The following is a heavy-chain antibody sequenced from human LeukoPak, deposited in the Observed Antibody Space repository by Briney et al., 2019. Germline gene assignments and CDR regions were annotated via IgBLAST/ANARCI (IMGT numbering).Heavy chain of an antibody. V-gene: IGHV4-34*01. J-gene: IGHJ6*02. Sequence: NPSETLSLTCAVYGGSFSGYYWSWIRQPPGKGLEWIGEINHSGSTNYNPSLKSRVTISVDTSKNQFSLKLSSVTPADTAVYYCARDGSNLEKHIVVVPAAIPRYYGMDVWGQGTTVTVSS. CDR2: INHSGST. CDR1: GGSFSGYY. D-gene: IGHD2-2*01. CDR3: ARDGSNLEKHIVVVPAAIPRYYGMDV.